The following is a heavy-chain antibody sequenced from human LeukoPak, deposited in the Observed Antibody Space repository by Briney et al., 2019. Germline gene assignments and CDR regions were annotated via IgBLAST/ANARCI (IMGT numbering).Heavy chain of an antibody. Sequence: GGSLRLSCAASGFTFGDYAMHWVRQAPGKGLEWVSGISWNSDSIGYADSVKGRFTISRDNAKNSLYLQMNSLRAEDTAVYYCAKGYDYYIDVWGKGNTVTVSS. CDR1: GFTFGDYA. CDR2: ISWNSDSI. V-gene: IGHV3-9*01. CDR3: AKGYDYYIDV. J-gene: IGHJ6*03.